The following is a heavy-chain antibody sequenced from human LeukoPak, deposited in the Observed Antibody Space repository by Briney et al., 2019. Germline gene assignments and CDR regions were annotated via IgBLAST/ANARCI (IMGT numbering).Heavy chain of an antibody. CDR1: GYTFTGYY. CDR2: INPNSGGT. J-gene: IGHJ3*02. Sequence: ASVKVSCKASGYTFTGYYMHWVRQAPGQGLEWMGWINPNSGGTNYAQKFQGRVTMTRDTSISTAYMELSRLRSDDTAVYYCASQSRIITIFGVVMTAHAFDIWGQETMVTVSS. V-gene: IGHV1-2*02. D-gene: IGHD3-3*01. CDR3: ASQSRIITIFGVVMTAHAFDI.